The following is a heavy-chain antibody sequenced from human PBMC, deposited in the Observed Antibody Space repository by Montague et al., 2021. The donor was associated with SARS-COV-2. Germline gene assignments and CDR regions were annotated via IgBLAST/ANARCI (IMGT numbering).Heavy chain of an antibody. CDR1: GGSINDHY. D-gene: IGHD3-22*01. Sequence: SETLSLTCTVSGGSINDHYRSWIRQFPGKGLEWIGYISSNGKTNYNPSLKSRVTLSADASRNEFSLEPDSVTAADTAVYFCARRGYYDSAGYHWHLDLWGRGMLVTVSS. CDR3: ARRGYYDSAGYHWHLDL. V-gene: IGHV4-4*09. CDR2: ISSNGKT. J-gene: IGHJ2*01.